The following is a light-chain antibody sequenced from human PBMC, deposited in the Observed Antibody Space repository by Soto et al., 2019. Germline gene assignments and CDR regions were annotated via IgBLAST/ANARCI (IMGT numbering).Light chain of an antibody. CDR3: QQSISPPLT. CDR2: GAS. J-gene: IGKJ1*01. Sequence: EIVLTQSPGTLSLSPGKRVTLSCRASQSISSSYLAWYQQRPGQAPQLVIYGASSRASGVPARFSGSGSGTDYTLTISRLEPEDFAAYYCQQSISPPLTFGQGTKVDIK. CDR1: QSISSSY. V-gene: IGKV3-20*01.